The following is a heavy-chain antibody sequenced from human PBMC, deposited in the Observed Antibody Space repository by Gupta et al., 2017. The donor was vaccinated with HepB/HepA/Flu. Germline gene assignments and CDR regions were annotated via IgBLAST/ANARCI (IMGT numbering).Heavy chain of an antibody. Sequence: EVQLLESGGDLVQPGGSLRLSCAVSGFTIGGNAMSWVRQAPGKGLEWVSGICSDMRQHYTDSVRGRFTISRDNSENRVYLQMNSLRVEDTAVYYCAKDLWFWSGMDVWGKGTTVTVSS. V-gene: IGHV3-23*01. J-gene: IGHJ6*03. CDR1: GFTIGGNA. D-gene: IGHD3-3*01. CDR3: AKDLWFWSGMDV. CDR2: ICSDMRQ.